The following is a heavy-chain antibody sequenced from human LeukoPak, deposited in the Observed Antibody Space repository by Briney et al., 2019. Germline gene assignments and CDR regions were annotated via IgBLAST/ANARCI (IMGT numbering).Heavy chain of an antibody. J-gene: IGHJ6*03. CDR3: ARRGRVRTGDYYYYYMDV. CDR1: GYTFTSYD. CDR2: INPNSGGT. Sequence: ASVKVSCKASGYTFTSYDINWVRQATGQGLEWMGWINPNSGGTNYAQKFQGRVTMTRDTSISTAYMELSRLRSDDTAVYYCARRGRVRTGDYYYYYMDVWGKGTTVTVSS. D-gene: IGHD1-14*01. V-gene: IGHV1-2*02.